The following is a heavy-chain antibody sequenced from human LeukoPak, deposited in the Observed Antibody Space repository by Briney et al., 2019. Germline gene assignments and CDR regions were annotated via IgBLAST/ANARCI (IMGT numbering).Heavy chain of an antibody. J-gene: IGHJ2*01. D-gene: IGHD1-26*01. CDR1: GFTFSSYW. Sequence: GGSLRLSCAASGFTFSSYWMSWVRQAPGKGLEWVANIKQDGSEKYYVDSVKGRFTISRDNAKNSLYLQMNSLRAEDTAVYYCARDGVGATPGAPILGYFDLWGRGTLVTVSS. CDR3: ARDGVGATPGAPILGYFDL. V-gene: IGHV3-7*01. CDR2: IKQDGSEK.